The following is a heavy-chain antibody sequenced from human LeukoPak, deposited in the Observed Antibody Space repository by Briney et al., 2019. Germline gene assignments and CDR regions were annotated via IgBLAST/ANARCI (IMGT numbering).Heavy chain of an antibody. Sequence: PGGSLRLSCVASGFTVNTNHMNWVRQAPGKGLEWVAVISYDGSNKYYADSVKGRFTISRDNSKNTLYLQMNSLRAEDTAVYYCAKGLSVAAAGTNFDYWGQGTLVTVSS. D-gene: IGHD6-13*01. J-gene: IGHJ4*02. CDR1: GFTVNTNH. CDR2: ISYDGSNK. CDR3: AKGLSVAAAGTNFDY. V-gene: IGHV3-30*18.